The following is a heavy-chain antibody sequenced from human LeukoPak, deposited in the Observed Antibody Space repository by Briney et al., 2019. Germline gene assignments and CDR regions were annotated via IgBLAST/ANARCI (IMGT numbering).Heavy chain of an antibody. V-gene: IGHV4-34*01. D-gene: IGHD5-18*01. CDR2: INHSGST. J-gene: IGHJ4*02. CDR1: GGSFSGYY. CDR3: ARGSGYSYGLGY. Sequence: SETLSLTCAVYGGSFSGYYWSWIRQPPGKGLEWIGEINHSGSTNYNPSLKSRVTISVDTSKNQFSLKLSSVTAADTAVYYCARGSGYSYGLGYWGPGTLVSVSS.